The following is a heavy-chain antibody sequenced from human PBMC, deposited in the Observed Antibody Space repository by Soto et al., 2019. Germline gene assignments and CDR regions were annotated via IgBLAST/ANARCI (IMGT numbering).Heavy chain of an antibody. J-gene: IGHJ4*02. CDR1: GFTFSSYA. Sequence: EVQLLESGAGLVQPGGSLRLSCAASGFTFSSYAMSWVRQAPGKGLEWVSAISGSGGSTYYADSVKGRFTISRDNSKNTLYLQMNSLRAEDTAVYYYAKMLMYSSDSFDYWGQGTLVTVSS. D-gene: IGHD6-25*01. V-gene: IGHV3-23*01. CDR3: AKMLMYSSDSFDY. CDR2: ISGSGGST.